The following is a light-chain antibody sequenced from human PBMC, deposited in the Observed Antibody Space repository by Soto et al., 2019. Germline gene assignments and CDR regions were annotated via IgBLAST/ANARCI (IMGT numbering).Light chain of an antibody. J-gene: IGLJ2*01. Sequence: QSVLTQPPSASGTPGQRVTISCSGGSSNIGSNTVSWYQQLPGAAPKLLIYISNERPSGVPDRFSGSKSGTSASLAISGLQSEDEAEYYCAACDDSLNGPVFGGGTKLTVL. CDR1: SSNIGSNT. CDR2: ISN. CDR3: AACDDSLNGPV. V-gene: IGLV1-44*01.